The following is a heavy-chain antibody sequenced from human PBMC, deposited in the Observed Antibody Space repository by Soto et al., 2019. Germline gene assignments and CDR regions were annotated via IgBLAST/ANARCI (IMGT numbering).Heavy chain of an antibody. CDR3: ARGGSNYYYYGMDV. Sequence: ASVKVSCKASGYTFSSYGITWVRQAPGQGLEWMGWTSAYNGKTNYAQKLQGRVTMTTDTSTSTAYMELRSLRSDDTAVYYCARGGSNYYYYGMDVWGQGTTVTVSS. CDR2: TSAYNGKT. CDR1: GYTFSSYG. J-gene: IGHJ6*02. V-gene: IGHV1-18*01.